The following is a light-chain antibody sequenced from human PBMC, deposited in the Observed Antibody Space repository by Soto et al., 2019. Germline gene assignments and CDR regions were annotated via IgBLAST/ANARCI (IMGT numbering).Light chain of an antibody. Sequence: EVVLTQSPATLSLSPGEKATLSCRASQSISTFFAWYQQKPGLAPRLLIYDASNRATGIPDRFSGSGSGTDFTLTISSREHEEFAVYYCKQCANWPPKWSFGQGTKVEIK. CDR1: QSISTF. V-gene: IGKV3-11*01. CDR3: KQCANWPPKWS. J-gene: IGKJ1*01. CDR2: DAS.